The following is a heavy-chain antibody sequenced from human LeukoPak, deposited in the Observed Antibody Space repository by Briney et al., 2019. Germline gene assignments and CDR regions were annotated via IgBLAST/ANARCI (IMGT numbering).Heavy chain of an antibody. D-gene: IGHD2-15*01. Sequence: SETLSLTCTVSGGSINSYYWSWIRQPPGKGLEWIGYIYYSGSTNYNPSLKSRVTISVDTSNNKFSLKLTSLTAADTAVYYCVRHLSAGRPAFDIWGQGTTVTVSS. V-gene: IGHV4-59*08. CDR3: VRHLSAGRPAFDI. J-gene: IGHJ3*02. CDR2: IYYSGST. CDR1: GGSINSYY.